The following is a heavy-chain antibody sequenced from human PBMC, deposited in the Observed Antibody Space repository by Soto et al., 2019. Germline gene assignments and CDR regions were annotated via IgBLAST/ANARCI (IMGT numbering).Heavy chain of an antibody. CDR3: AKISPRGGDAL. J-gene: IGHJ1*01. CDR2: ISYDGGKT. Sequence: EVQLLESGGGLVQPGGSLRLSCAASGFTFSNYAMSWVRQAPGKGLEWVSAISYDGGKTYYADSMKGRLTISRDNSKNTLSLQLNSLSAEDTAVYYCAKISPRGGDALWGQGTLVTVSS. V-gene: IGHV3-23*01. D-gene: IGHD2-21*02. CDR1: GFTFSNYA.